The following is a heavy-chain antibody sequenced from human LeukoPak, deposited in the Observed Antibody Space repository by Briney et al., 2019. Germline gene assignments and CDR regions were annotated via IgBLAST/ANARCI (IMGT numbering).Heavy chain of an antibody. Sequence: HPGGSLRLSCEASGFTFDDYSMHWVRQPPGKDLQWVSLITWDGGSTFCADSVKGRFTISRDNSRESLSLQMNGLSTDDTGLYYCARERGRVIDYWGQGTLVTVSS. CDR3: ARERGRVIDY. V-gene: IGHV3-43*01. CDR1: GFTFDDYS. J-gene: IGHJ4*02. CDR2: ITWDGGST. D-gene: IGHD1-26*01.